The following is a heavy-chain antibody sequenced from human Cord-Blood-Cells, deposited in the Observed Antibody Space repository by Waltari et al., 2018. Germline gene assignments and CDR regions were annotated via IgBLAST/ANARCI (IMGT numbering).Heavy chain of an antibody. CDR3: AITGDLDY. V-gene: IGHV3-33*01. Sequence: QVQLVESGGGVVQPGRSLRLSCAASGFTFSSYGMHWVRQAPGKGGEWVAVIWYDGSNKYYADAVKGRFTIARDNSKNTLYLQMNSLRAEDTAVYYCAITGDLDYWGQGTLVTVSS. J-gene: IGHJ4*02. CDR2: IWYDGSNK. D-gene: IGHD7-27*01. CDR1: GFTFSSYG.